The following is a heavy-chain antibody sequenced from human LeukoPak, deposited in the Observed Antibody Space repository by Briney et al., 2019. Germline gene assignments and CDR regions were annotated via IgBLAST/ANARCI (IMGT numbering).Heavy chain of an antibody. CDR3: AKEADTIIVLKRYLDY. CDR2: ISGSGGGT. CDR1: GFTFSSYA. D-gene: IGHD3-22*01. V-gene: IGHV3-23*01. J-gene: IGHJ4*02. Sequence: GGSLRLSCAASGFTFSSYAMSWVRQAPGKGLEWVSAISGSGGGTYYSDSVKGRFTISRDNSENTLYLQMNSLRAEDTAVYYCAKEADTIIVLKRYLDYWGQGTLVTVSS.